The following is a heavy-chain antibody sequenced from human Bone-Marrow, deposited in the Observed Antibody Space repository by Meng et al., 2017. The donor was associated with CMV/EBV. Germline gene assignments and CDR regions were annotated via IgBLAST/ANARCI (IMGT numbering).Heavy chain of an antibody. J-gene: IGHJ6*02. CDR3: AREKVNYGMDV. CDR2: IYYSGST. Sequence: SETLSLTCTVSGGSISSYYWSWIRQPPGKGLEWIGYIYYSGSTNYNPSLKSRVTISVDTSKNQFSLKLSSVTAADTAVYYCAREKVNYGMDVWGQGNTVTLAS. D-gene: IGHD4-11*01. V-gene: IGHV4-59*01. CDR1: GGSISSYY.